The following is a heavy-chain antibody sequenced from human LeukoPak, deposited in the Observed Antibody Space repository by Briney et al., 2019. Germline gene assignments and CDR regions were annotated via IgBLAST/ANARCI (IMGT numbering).Heavy chain of an antibody. V-gene: IGHV3-13*01. J-gene: IGHJ4*02. Sequence: GGSLRLSCAASGFTFSSYDMHWVRQATGKGLEWVSAIGTAGDTYYPGSVKGRFTISRENAKNSLYLQMNSLRAGDTAVYYCATDGGSSGWYFVLSYWGQGTLVTVSS. CDR1: GFTFSSYD. D-gene: IGHD6-19*01. CDR2: IGTAGDT. CDR3: ATDGGSSGWYFVLSY.